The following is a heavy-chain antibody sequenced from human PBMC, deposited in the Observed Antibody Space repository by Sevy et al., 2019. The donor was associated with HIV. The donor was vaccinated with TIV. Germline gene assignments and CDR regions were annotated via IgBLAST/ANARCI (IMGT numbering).Heavy chain of an antibody. J-gene: IGHJ4*02. Sequence: GGSLRLSCAASGFIFSSYAMNWVRQAPGKGLEWVSSISGSGGSTYYEDSVKGRFTISRDNSKNTLYLQMNSLRAEDTAVYYCASGLYYDTSAYYVYWGQGTLVTVSS. CDR2: ISGSGGST. V-gene: IGHV3-23*01. D-gene: IGHD3-22*01. CDR3: ASGLYYDTSAYYVY. CDR1: GFIFSSYA.